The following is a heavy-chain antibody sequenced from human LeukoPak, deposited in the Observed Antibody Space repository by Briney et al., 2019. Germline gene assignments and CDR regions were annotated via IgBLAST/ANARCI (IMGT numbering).Heavy chain of an antibody. V-gene: IGHV3-11*01. Sequence: GGSLRLSCAASGFTFSDYYMSWIRQAPGKGLEWVSYISSSGSTIYYADSVKGRFTISRDNAKNSLYLQMNSLRAEDTAVYYCASPRLAAYYYDSSGYYSDYWGQGTLVTVSS. CDR3: ASPRLAAYYYDSSGYYSDY. D-gene: IGHD3-22*01. J-gene: IGHJ4*02. CDR1: GFTFSDYY. CDR2: ISSSGSTI.